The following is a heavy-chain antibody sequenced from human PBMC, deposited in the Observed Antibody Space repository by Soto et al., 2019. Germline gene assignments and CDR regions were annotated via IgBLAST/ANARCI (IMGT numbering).Heavy chain of an antibody. V-gene: IGHV1-18*04. CDR3: ASNSYCGGACLNWFDP. CDR2: ISAYNGNT. J-gene: IGHJ5*02. D-gene: IGHD2-21*02. Sequence: AGSVQVSFKACGYSLTSYGISLVRQAPGQGLEWIGWISAYNGNTNYAQKLQGRVTMTTYTSTSTAYMEVRSLRSYDTALYYCASNSYCGGACLNWFDPWGQGTLVTVSS. CDR1: GYSLTSYG.